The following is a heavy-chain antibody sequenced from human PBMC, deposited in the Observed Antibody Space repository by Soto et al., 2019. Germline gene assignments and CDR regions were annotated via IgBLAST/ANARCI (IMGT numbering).Heavy chain of an antibody. CDR1: GYNFAGYW. CDR3: ARGGVSTRTFDY. J-gene: IGHJ4*01. D-gene: IGHD3-16*01. Sequence: PGESLKNCCKGSGYNFAGYWIAWVHQMPGKGRGLMGIIYPSDSDTRYRPSFQGQVTISADKSISSAYLQWSSLRASDTARYYCARGGVSTRTFDYWGHGTPVTVSS. CDR2: IYPSDSDT. V-gene: IGHV5-51*07.